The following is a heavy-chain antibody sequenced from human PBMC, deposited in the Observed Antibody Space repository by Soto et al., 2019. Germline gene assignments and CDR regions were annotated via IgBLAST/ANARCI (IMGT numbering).Heavy chain of an antibody. Sequence: EVQLVESGGGLVQPGGSLRLSCAASGFTLSNYWMTWVRLAPGKGLEWVANIKQEGSEKNYVDSVRGRFTISRDNAQNSLYLQMNSLRADDTAVYYCARGQGCPDYWGQGTLVTVSS. CDR3: ARGQGCPDY. J-gene: IGHJ4*02. V-gene: IGHV3-7*01. CDR1: GFTLSNYW. CDR2: IKQEGSEK. D-gene: IGHD2-15*01.